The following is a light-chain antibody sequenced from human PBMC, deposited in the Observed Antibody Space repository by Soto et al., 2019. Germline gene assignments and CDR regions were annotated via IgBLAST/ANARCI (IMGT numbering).Light chain of an antibody. J-gene: IGKJ1*01. CDR2: GAS. V-gene: IGKV3-20*01. CDR1: QSVSTSN. Sequence: IVLTQSPGTLSSSPGERATLSCRASQSVSTSNLAWYQQRPGQAPRLLIYGASRRATGIPDRFSGSGSGTDFTLTISRLEPEDFAVYYCQQYGSIPWTFGQGTKVDI. CDR3: QQYGSIPWT.